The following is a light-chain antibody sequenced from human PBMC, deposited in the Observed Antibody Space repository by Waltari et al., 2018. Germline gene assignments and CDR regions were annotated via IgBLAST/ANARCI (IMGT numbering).Light chain of an antibody. CDR1: QSVCRAL. V-gene: IGKV3-20*01. CDR2: DAS. CDR3: QMYVRLPVT. J-gene: IGKJ1*01. Sequence: IVLTQSPGTLALSPGERATLSCRASQSVCRALSWYRQKPGQAPRLPIYDASSRATGISDKYSGSGSGTDFSLTISRVEPEDFAVYFCQMYVRLPVTFGQGTKVEVK.